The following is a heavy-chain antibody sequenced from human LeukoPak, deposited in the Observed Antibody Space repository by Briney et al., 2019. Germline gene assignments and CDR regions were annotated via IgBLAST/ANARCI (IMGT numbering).Heavy chain of an antibody. D-gene: IGHD3-9*01. Sequence: GGSLRLSCAASGFTVSSNYMSWVRQAPGKGLEWVAFIRYDGSNKYYADSVKGRFTISRDNSKNTLYLQMNSLRAEDTAVYYCARATGYLSYFDLWGRGTLVTVSS. V-gene: IGHV3-30*02. CDR1: GFTVSSNY. CDR2: IRYDGSNK. CDR3: ARATGYLSYFDL. J-gene: IGHJ2*01.